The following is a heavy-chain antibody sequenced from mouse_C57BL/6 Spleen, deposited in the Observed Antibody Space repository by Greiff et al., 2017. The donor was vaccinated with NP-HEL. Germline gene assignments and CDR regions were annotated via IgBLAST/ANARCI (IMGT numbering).Heavy chain of an antibody. J-gene: IGHJ1*03. CDR2: INYDGSST. CDR3: ARGHYYGSSYDWYCDV. CDR1: GFTFSDYY. D-gene: IGHD1-1*01. V-gene: IGHV5-16*01. Sequence: EVKVVESEGGLVQPGSSMKLSCTASGFTFSDYYMAWVRQVPEKGLEWVANINYDGSSTYYLDSLKSRFIISSDNAKNILYLQMSSLKSEDTATYYGARGHYYGSSYDWYCDVWGTGTTVTVSS.